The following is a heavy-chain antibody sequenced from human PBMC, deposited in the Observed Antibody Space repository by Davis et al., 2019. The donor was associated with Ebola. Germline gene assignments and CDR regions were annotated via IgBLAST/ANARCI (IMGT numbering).Heavy chain of an antibody. CDR2: IYSGGGT. V-gene: IGHV3-66*01. D-gene: IGHD3-3*01. Sequence: GESLKISCAASGFTVSSNYMSWVRQAPGKGLEWVSVIYSGGGTYYADSVKGRFTISRDNFKNTLYLQMNSLRAEDTAVYYCATYNYDSFDYWGQGTLVTVSS. CDR3: ATYNYDSFDY. CDR1: GFTVSSNY. J-gene: IGHJ4*02.